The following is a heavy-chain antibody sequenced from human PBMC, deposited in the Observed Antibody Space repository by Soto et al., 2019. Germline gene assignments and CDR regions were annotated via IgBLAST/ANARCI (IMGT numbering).Heavy chain of an antibody. V-gene: IGHV3-33*01. J-gene: IGHJ4*02. CDR2: IWHDGFNK. CDR3: AREDGTAVTSKGYFAY. D-gene: IGHD6-19*01. Sequence: GSLRLSCAAPGFTFSNYVMHWVRQSPVKGLEWVAVIWHDGFNKFYGDSVKGRFAISRDNSQNALYLQMSSLRADDTALYYCAREDGTAVTSKGYFAYCGQGTPVRVS. CDR1: GFTFSNYV.